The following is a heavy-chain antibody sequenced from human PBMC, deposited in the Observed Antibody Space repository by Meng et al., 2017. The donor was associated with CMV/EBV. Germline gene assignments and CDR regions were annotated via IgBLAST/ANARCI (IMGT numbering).Heavy chain of an antibody. CDR1: GIPSRTHW. CDR2: INRGGPTT. V-gene: IGHV3-74*01. Sequence: AGSLRPSCAASGIPSRTHWMHWVRQAPGKGLVWVSAINRGGPTTTYADSVKGRFTISRDNAKNTLYLQMNDLRAEDTAVYYCAGSPPNLVGDMYFFYAMDVWGRGTTVTVSS. CDR3: AGSPPNLVGDMYFFYAMDV. D-gene: IGHD2/OR15-2a*01. J-gene: IGHJ6*02.